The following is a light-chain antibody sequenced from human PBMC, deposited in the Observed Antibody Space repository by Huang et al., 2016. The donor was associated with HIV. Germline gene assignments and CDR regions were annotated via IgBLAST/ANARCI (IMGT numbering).Light chain of an antibody. J-gene: IGKJ1*01. CDR2: KTS. CDR1: QSISGW. Sequence: DIQMTQSPSTLSASVGDRVTITCRASQSISGWFAWFQQKPGKAPNLLIYKTSILQSGVPSMFSGSGSGTEYTLTISILQPDDFATYYCQQYESYMTFAQGTKVEI. CDR3: QQYESYMT. V-gene: IGKV1-5*03.